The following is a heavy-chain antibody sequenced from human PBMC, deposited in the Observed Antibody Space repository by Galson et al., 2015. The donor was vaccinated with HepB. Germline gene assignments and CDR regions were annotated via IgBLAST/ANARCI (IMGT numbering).Heavy chain of an antibody. V-gene: IGHV1-18*01. J-gene: IGHJ6*02. D-gene: IGHD2-2*01. Sequence: SVKVSCKASGYTFTSYGISWVRQAPGQGLEWMGWISAYNGNTNYAQKLQGRVTMTTDTSTSTAYMELRSLRSDDTAVYYCARVPLDIVVEGDYYGMDVWGQGTTVTVSS. CDR1: GYTFTSYG. CDR3: ARVPLDIVVEGDYYGMDV. CDR2: ISAYNGNT.